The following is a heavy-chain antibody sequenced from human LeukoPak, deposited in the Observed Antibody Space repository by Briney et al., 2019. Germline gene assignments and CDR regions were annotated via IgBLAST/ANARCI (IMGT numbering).Heavy chain of an antibody. CDR2: IYYSGST. CDR1: GGSISSGGYY. CDR3: ARSSGAEGNIAAAGIDY. D-gene: IGHD6-13*01. V-gene: IGHV4-39*07. J-gene: IGHJ4*02. Sequence: PSQTLSLTCTVSGGSISSGGYYWSWIRQPPGKGLEWIGSIYYSGSTYYNPSLKSRVTISVDTSKNQFSLKPSSVTAADTAVYYCARSSGAEGNIAAAGIDYWGQGTLVTVSS.